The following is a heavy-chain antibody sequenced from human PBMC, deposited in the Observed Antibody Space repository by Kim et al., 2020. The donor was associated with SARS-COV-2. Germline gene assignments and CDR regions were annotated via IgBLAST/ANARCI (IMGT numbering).Heavy chain of an antibody. D-gene: IGHD3-10*01. CDR3: ARDHSGSPEFPGLDAFDI. Sequence: SETLSLTCTVSGGSISSYYWSWIRQPPGKGLEWIGCIYYSGSTNYNPSLKGRVTISVDTSKNQFSLKLSSVTAPDPAVFYCARDHSGSPEFPGLDAFDI. CDR1: GGSISSYY. V-gene: IGHV4-59*01. CDR2: IYYSGST. J-gene: IGHJ3*02.